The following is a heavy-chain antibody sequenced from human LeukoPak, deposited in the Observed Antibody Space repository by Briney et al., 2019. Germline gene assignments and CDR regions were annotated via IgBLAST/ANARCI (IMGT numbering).Heavy chain of an antibody. V-gene: IGHV4-59*12. CDR2: VYYTGST. J-gene: IGHJ4*02. D-gene: IGHD6-19*01. Sequence: SETLSLTCTVSGGSISSYYWSWVRQPPGKGLEWIGFVYYTGSTNYNPSLKSRVTMSVDTSKNQFSLKLSSVTAADTAVYYCAREGSSGWYFSVWGQGTLVTVSS. CDR1: GGSISSYY. CDR3: AREGSSGWYFSV.